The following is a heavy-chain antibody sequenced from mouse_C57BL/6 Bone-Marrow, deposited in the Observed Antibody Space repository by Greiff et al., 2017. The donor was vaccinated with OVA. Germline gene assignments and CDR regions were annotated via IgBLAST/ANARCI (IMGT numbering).Heavy chain of an antibody. J-gene: IGHJ2*01. CDR1: GFSLTSYA. CDR2: IWTGGGT. CDR3: ARNTHYYYGSRYFDY. V-gene: IGHV2-9-1*01. D-gene: IGHD1-1*01. Sequence: VKLMESGPGLVAPSQSLSITCTVSGFSLTSYAISWVRQPPGKGLEWLGVIWTGGGTNYNSALKSRLSISKDNSKSQVFLKMNSLQTDDTARYYCARNTHYYYGSRYFDYWGQGTTLTVSS.